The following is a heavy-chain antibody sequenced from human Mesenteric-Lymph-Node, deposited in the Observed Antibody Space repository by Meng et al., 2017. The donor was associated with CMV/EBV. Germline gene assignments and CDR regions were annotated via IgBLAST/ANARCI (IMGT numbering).Heavy chain of an antibody. V-gene: IGHV3-23*01. CDR2: ISGSGGST. CDR3: ARGAPPVSGITGTSTKWSFDY. J-gene: IGHJ4*02. Sequence: GESLKISCAASGFTFSSYAMSWVRQAPGKGLEWVSAISGSGGSTYYADSVKGRFTISRDNSKNTLYLQMGSLRAEDMAVYYCARGAPPVSGITGTSTKWSFDYWGQGTLVTVSS. D-gene: IGHD1-7*01. CDR1: GFTFSSYA.